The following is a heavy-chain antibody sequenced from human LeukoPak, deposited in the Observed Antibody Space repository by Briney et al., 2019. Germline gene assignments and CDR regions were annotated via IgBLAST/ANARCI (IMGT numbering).Heavy chain of an antibody. CDR2: ISSSSNYI. Sequence: GGSLRLSCAASGFTFSSYAMSWVRQAPRKGLEWVSSISSSSNYIYYADSVKGRFTISRDNGKNSLYLQMNSLRAEDTALYYCARGGTALDYWGQGTLVTASS. D-gene: IGHD1-26*01. CDR3: ARGGTALDY. V-gene: IGHV3-21*01. CDR1: GFTFSSYA. J-gene: IGHJ4*02.